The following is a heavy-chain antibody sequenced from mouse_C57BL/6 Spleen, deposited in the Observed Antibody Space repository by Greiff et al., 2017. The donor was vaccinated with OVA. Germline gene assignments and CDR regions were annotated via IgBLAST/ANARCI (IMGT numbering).Heavy chain of an antibody. D-gene: IGHD2-3*01. CDR2: ISSGSSTI. CDR1: GFTFSDYG. CDR3: AREWLLRAMDY. V-gene: IGHV5-17*01. J-gene: IGHJ4*01. Sequence: EVMLVESGGGLVKPGGSLKLSCAASGFTFSDYGMHWVRQAPEKGLEWVAYISSGSSTIYYADTVKGRFTISRDNSKNTLFLQMTSLRSEDTAMYYCAREWLLRAMDYWGQGTSVTVSS.